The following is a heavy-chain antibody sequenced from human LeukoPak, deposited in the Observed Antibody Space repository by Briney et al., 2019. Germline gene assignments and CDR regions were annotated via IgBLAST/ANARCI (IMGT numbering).Heavy chain of an antibody. V-gene: IGHV1-18*04. CDR3: ARDVNYGDQLFDY. CDR1: GYSFTGYY. Sequence: ASVKVSCKGSGYSFTGYYMHWVRQAPVQGLEWVAWISAYNGNTNYAQKLQGRVTMTTDTATSTAYMELRSLRSDDTAVYYCARDVNYGDQLFDYWGQGTLVTVSS. D-gene: IGHD4-17*01. J-gene: IGHJ4*02. CDR2: ISAYNGNT.